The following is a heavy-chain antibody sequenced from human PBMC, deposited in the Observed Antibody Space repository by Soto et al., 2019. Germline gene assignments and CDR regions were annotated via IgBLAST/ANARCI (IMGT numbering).Heavy chain of an antibody. CDR1: GNTFTYRY. J-gene: IGHJ4*02. CDR3: AAGGAGSGPFTWELPDH. D-gene: IGHD1-26*01. Sequence: QMQLVQSGAEVKKTGSTVTVSCQALGNTFTYRYLHWVRQAPGQALEWMGWITPFSGDVHYAQKFQERGTINRDRSINTACMGMSRVGSEDTAMYYCAAGGAGSGPFTWELPDHWGQGTLVTVSS. CDR2: ITPFSGDV. V-gene: IGHV1-45*02.